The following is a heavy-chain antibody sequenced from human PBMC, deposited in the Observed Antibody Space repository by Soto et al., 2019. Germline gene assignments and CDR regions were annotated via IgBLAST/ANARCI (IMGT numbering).Heavy chain of an antibody. V-gene: IGHV1-8*01. Sequence: QVQMVQSGAEVKRPGASVRVSCKASGYTFTSYDINWVRQATGQGLESFGWMNPNSGNTGYAQKFQGRITLTRSTSTSTAYMELTSLRSEDTAVYYCARGINWGQGTMVTVSS. CDR3: ARGIN. CDR2: MNPNSGNT. CDR1: GYTFTSYD. J-gene: IGHJ3*01.